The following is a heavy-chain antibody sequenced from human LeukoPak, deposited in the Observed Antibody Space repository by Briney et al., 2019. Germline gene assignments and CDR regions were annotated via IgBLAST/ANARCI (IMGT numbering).Heavy chain of an antibody. Sequence: GASVKVSCKVSGYTLTELSMHWVRQAPGKGLEWMGGFDPEDGETIYAQKFQGRVTMTEDTSTDTAYMELSSLRSEDTAVYYCATNTVATMIVAPLDYWGQGTLVTVSS. CDR3: ATNTVATMIVAPLDY. V-gene: IGHV1-24*01. D-gene: IGHD3-22*01. J-gene: IGHJ4*02. CDR2: FDPEDGET. CDR1: GYTLTELS.